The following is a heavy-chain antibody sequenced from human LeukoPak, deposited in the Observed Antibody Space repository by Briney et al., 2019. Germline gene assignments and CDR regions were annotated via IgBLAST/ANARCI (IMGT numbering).Heavy chain of an antibody. J-gene: IGHJ6*03. D-gene: IGHD5-24*01. Sequence: SETLSLTCTVSGVSIISYYWSWIRQPPGKGLEWIGYIYYSGSTNYNPSLKSRVTISVDTSKNQFSLKLSSVTAADTAVYYCARGGGMGHYYYYMDVWGKGTTVTISS. CDR1: GVSIISYY. CDR2: IYYSGST. V-gene: IGHV4-59*01. CDR3: ARGGGMGHYYYYMDV.